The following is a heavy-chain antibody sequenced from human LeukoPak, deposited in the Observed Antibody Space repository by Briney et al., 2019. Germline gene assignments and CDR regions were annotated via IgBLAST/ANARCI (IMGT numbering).Heavy chain of an antibody. CDR3: ATDRGPSYCTSTTCPTLDW. D-gene: IGHD2-2*01. CDR2: ISAHNRNT. J-gene: IGHJ4*02. Sequence: ASVTLSCTSSGFTCNIYGLSCDRHSLGQPLERVLWISAHNRNTSYAQRFQGRLTMTTDTDTSPTYMYLRSLTPCDTPAHSCATDRGPSYCTSTTCPTLDWWGQGTLVTVSS. CDR1: GFTCNIYG. V-gene: IGHV1-18*01.